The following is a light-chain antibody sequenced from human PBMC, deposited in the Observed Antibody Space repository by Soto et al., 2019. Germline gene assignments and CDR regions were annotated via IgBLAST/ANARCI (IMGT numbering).Light chain of an antibody. CDR1: QSVSPSS. CDR3: QQFAGS. Sequence: EIVLTQSPGTLSLSPGERATLSCRASQSVSPSSLAWYQQRPGQSPRLLIYGASSRATGIPDRFSGRGSGTDFTPIISRLEPEDFAVYYCQQFAGSFGGGTKVDIK. V-gene: IGKV3-20*01. J-gene: IGKJ4*02. CDR2: GAS.